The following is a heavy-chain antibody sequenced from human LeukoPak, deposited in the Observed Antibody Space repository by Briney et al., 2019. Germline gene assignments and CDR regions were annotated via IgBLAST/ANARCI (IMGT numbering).Heavy chain of an antibody. V-gene: IGHV3-66*02. D-gene: IGHD3-3*01. J-gene: IGHJ4*02. CDR3: ARVSVGVVYY. CDR1: GFTVSSNY. Sequence: GGSLRLSCAASGFTVSSNYMSWVRQAPGKGLEWVSVIYSGGNTYYADSVKGRFTISRDNSKNTLYLQMNSLRAEDTAVYYCARVSVGVVYYWGQGTLVTVSS. CDR2: IYSGGNT.